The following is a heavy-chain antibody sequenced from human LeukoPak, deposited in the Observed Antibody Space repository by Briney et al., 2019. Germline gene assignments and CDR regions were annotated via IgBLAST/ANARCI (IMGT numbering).Heavy chain of an antibody. CDR2: LYGGGAT. Sequence: GGSLRLSCAASGLTVSSGYMSWVRQAPGEGLEWGSGLYGGGATSYVESVTGRFSVSRDKTKKTLFPQMGSLRAEDTASYFCAMRRPQQNFDYRGQGTLVTVSS. CDR1: GLTVSSGY. V-gene: IGHV3-66*01. D-gene: IGHD1/OR15-1a*01. CDR3: AMRRPQQNFDY. J-gene: IGHJ4*02.